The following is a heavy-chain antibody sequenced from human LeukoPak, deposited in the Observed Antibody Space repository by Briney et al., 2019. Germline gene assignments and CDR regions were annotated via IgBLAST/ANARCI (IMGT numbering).Heavy chain of an antibody. V-gene: IGHV4-38-2*01. CDR3: ARHEHSASFYGLSWFDP. CDR2: MYHSGST. D-gene: IGHD4-17*01. Sequence: SETLSLTCAVSGYSVSSGYYWGWIRQPPGKGLEWIASMYHSGSTYYNPSLKSRVTISVDTSKNQLSLKLSSVTAADTSIYYCARHEHSASFYGLSWFDPWGQGTLVTVSS. CDR1: GYSVSSGYY. J-gene: IGHJ5*02.